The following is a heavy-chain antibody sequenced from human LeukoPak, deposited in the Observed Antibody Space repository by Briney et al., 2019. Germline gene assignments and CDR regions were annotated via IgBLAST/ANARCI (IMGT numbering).Heavy chain of an antibody. D-gene: IGHD6-13*01. V-gene: IGHV1-18*01. CDR1: GYTFTSYG. CDR2: ISAYNGNT. J-gene: IGHJ3*02. CDR3: ASARWSSWYEAFDI. Sequence: ASVKVSCKASGYTFTSYGISWVRQAPGQGLEWMGWISAYNGNTNYAQKFQGRVTMTRDTSISTAYMELSRLRSDDTAVYYCASARWSSWYEAFDIWGQGTMVTVSS.